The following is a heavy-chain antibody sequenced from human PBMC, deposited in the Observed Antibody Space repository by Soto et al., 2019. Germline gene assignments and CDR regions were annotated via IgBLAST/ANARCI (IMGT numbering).Heavy chain of an antibody. CDR2: ISYDGSNK. D-gene: IGHD6-13*01. J-gene: IGHJ5*02. CDR3: AKDLVGSSWTNWFDP. Sequence: QVQLVESGGGVVQPGRSLRLSCAASGFTFSSYGMHWVRQAPGKGLEWVAVISYDGSNKYYADSVKGRFTISRDNSKNTLYLQMNSLRAEDTAVYYCAKDLVGSSWTNWFDPWGQGTLVTVSS. V-gene: IGHV3-30*18. CDR1: GFTFSSYG.